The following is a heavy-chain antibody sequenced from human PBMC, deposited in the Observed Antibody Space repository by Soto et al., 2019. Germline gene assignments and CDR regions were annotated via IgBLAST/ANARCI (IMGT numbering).Heavy chain of an antibody. J-gene: IGHJ6*02. D-gene: IGHD3-10*01. CDR2: IYYSGST. V-gene: IGHV4-31*03. CDR1: GGSISSGGYY. Sequence: SETLSLTCTVSGGSISSGGYYWSWIRQHPGKGLEWIGYIYYSGSTYYNPSLKSRVAISVDTSKNQFSLKLSSVTAADTAVYYCARGTYGSGMDVWGQGTMVTVSS. CDR3: ARGTYGSGMDV.